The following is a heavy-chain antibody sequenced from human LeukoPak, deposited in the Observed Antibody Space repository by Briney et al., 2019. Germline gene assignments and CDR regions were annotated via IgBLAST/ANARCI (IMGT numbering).Heavy chain of an antibody. Sequence: GGSLRLSCAASGFTVSSNHMNWVRQAPGKGLEWVSVIYSGGSTSYADSVKGRFTISRDNSKNTLYLQMNSLRAEDTAVYYCARSLSTGWLFFDYWGRGTLVTVSS. CDR2: IYSGGST. CDR1: GFTVSSNH. CDR3: ARSLSTGWLFFDY. J-gene: IGHJ4*02. V-gene: IGHV3-53*01. D-gene: IGHD2-8*02.